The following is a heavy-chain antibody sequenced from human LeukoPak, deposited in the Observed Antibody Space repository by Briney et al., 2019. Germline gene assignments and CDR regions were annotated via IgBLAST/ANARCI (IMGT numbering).Heavy chain of an antibody. CDR3: ARRGEAYDFWSGYWFDY. Sequence: SVKVSCKASGGTFSSYAISWARQAPGQGLEWMGGIIPIFGTANYAQKFQGRVTITADESTSTAYMELSSLRSEDTAVYYCARRGEAYDFWSGYWFDYWGQGTLVTVSS. J-gene: IGHJ4*02. V-gene: IGHV1-69*13. CDR1: GGTFSSYA. CDR2: IIPIFGTA. D-gene: IGHD3-3*01.